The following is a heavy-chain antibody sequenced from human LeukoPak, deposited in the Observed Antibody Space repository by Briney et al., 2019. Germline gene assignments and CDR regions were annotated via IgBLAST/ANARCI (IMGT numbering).Heavy chain of an antibody. J-gene: IGHJ5*02. CDR1: GGSISSGGYS. CDR2: IYHGGST. Sequence: SQTLSLTCAVSGGSISSGGYSWSWIRQPPGKGLEWIGDIYHGGSTHYNPSLKSRVTISVDRPKNQFSLKLRSVTAADTAVYYCAREYYDILTGSTWFDPWGQGTLVTVSS. CDR3: AREYYDILTGSTWFDP. D-gene: IGHD3-9*01. V-gene: IGHV4-30-2*01.